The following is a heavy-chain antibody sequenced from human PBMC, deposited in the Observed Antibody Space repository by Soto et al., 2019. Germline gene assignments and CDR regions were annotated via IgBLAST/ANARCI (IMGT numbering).Heavy chain of an antibody. V-gene: IGHV4-34*01. CDR2: SNHVGST. CDR3: ARVLIAGVTTD. CDR1: GGSFNGYY. Sequence: QVQLQQWGAGLLKPSETLSLTCAVYGGSFNGYYWRWIRQPPGKGLEWIGESNHVGSTNYNPSLKSRVTMSVDPSKNQFSLRLTSVTAADTAVYYCARVLIAGVTTDWGQGTLVIVSS. J-gene: IGHJ4*02. D-gene: IGHD5-18*01.